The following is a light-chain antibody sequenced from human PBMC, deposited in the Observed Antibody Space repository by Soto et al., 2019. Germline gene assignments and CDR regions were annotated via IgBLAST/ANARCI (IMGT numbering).Light chain of an antibody. J-gene: IGKJ2*01. CDR1: QTISSW. CDR3: QQYSRSPYT. Sequence: DIQMTQSPSTLSASVGDRVTITCRASQTISSWLAWYQQKPGKAPKLLIFKASSLESGVPSRFSGSESGTEFTLTISSLQPDDFATYYCQQYSRSPYTFGHGTKLEIK. CDR2: KAS. V-gene: IGKV1-5*03.